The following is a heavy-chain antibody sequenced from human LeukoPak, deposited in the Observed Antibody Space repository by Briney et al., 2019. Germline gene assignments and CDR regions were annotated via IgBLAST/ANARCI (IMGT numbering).Heavy chain of an antibody. J-gene: IGHJ3*02. V-gene: IGHV3-7*01. D-gene: IGHD2-21*02. Sequence: GGSLRLSCAASGFTFPTYWMGWVRQAPGKGLEWVANIKPEGGVKYYVDSLKGRFTISRENAKGSLYLQMNSLRAEDTGIYYCARVRFCGDDCLNAFDIWGQGTMVTVSS. CDR2: IKPEGGVK. CDR1: GFTFPTYW. CDR3: ARVRFCGDDCLNAFDI.